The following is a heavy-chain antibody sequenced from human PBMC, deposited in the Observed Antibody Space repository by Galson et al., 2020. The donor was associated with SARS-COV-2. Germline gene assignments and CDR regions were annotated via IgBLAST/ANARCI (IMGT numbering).Heavy chain of an antibody. Sequence: GGSLRLSCAASGFTFSSYGMHWVRQAPGKGLEWVAVIWYDGSNKYYADSVKGRFTISRDNSKNTLYLQMNSLRAEDTAVYYCARGNAGLWSSSFGLYYDYMGVWGKGTRVTSSS. CDR2: IWYDGSNK. J-gene: IGHJ6*03. D-gene: IGHD6-13*01. CDR3: ARGNAGLWSSSFGLYYDYMGV. V-gene: IGHV3-33*01. CDR1: GFTFSSYG.